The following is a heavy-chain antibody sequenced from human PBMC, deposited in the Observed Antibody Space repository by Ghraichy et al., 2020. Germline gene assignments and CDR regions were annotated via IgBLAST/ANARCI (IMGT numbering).Heavy chain of an antibody. CDR3: ARQGLGGYYDFWSGYRNYYYYGMDV. Sequence: SQTLSLTCTVSGGSISSSSYYWGWIRQPPGKGLEWIGSIYYSGSTYYNPSLKSRVTISVDTSKNQFSLKLSSVTAADTAVYYCARQGLGGYYDFWSGYRNYYYYGMDVWGQGTTVTVSS. J-gene: IGHJ6*02. CDR1: GGSISSSSYY. V-gene: IGHV4-39*01. CDR2: IYYSGST. D-gene: IGHD3-3*01.